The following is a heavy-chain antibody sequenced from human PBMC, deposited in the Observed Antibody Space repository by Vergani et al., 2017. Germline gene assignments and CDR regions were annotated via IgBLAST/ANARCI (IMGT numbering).Heavy chain of an antibody. CDR3: ATLKSYYYDT. V-gene: IGHV3-33*01. CDR2: ISFDGSNK. J-gene: IGHJ5*02. D-gene: IGHD3-22*01. Sequence: VQLVESGGGIVKPGGSLRLSCAASGFTFSSYGMHWVRQAPGKGLQWVAVISFDGSNKYYADSVKGRFTISRDNSKNTLYLQMNSLRAEDTAVFYCATLKSYYYDTWGQGTLVTVSS. CDR1: GFTFSSYG.